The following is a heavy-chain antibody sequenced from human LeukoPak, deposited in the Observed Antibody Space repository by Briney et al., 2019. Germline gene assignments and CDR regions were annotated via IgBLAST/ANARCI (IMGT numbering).Heavy chain of an antibody. D-gene: IGHD3-3*01. CDR3: ARGVLGDFWSGYMYYFDY. Sequence: PGGSLRLSCAASGFTFSSYSMNWVRQAPGKGLEWVSSISSSSTYICYADSVKGRFTISRDNAKNSLYLQMNSLRAEDTAVYYCARGVLGDFWSGYMYYFDYWGQGTLVTVSS. CDR2: ISSSSTYI. J-gene: IGHJ4*02. CDR1: GFTFSSYS. V-gene: IGHV3-21*01.